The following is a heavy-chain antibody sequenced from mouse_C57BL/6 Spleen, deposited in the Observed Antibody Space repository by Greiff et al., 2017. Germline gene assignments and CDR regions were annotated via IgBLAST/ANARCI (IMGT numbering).Heavy chain of an antibody. D-gene: IGHD2-3*01. Sequence: QVQLQQSGAELMKPGASVKLSCKATGYTFTGYWIEWVKQRPGHGLEWIGEILPGSGSTNYNAKFKGKATFTADTSSNTAYMQLSSLTTEDSAIYYCARTDGGYFDVWGTGTTVTVSS. CDR3: ARTDGGYFDV. CDR1: GYTFTGYW. CDR2: ILPGSGST. J-gene: IGHJ1*03. V-gene: IGHV1-9*01.